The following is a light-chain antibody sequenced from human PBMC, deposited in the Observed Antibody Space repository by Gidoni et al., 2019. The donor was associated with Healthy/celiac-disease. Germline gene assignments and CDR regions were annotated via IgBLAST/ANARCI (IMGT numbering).Light chain of an antibody. CDR1: QSLLHSNGYNY. J-gene: IGKJ3*01. CDR3: MQALQTPFT. V-gene: IGKV2-28*01. Sequence: DIVMTQSPLSLPVTPGEPASISCRSSQSLLHSNGYNYLDWYLPKPGQSPQLLIYLGSNRASGVPDRFSGSGSGTDFTLKISRVEAEDVGVYYCMQALQTPFTFGPGTKVDIK. CDR2: LGS.